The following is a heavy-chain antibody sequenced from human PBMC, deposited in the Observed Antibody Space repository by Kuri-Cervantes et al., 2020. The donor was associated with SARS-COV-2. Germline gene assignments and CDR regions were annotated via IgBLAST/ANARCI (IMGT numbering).Heavy chain of an antibody. V-gene: IGHV4-34*01. CDR1: GESFLGYY. CDR3: ARVFTASFDF. CDR2: INHSGST. Sequence: SQTLSLTCAVYGESFLGYYWSWVRQPPGKGLEWIGDINHSGSTNYTPSLKSRVTISLDTSTNQFSLKLSSVTAADTAVYYCARVFTASFDFWGQGTLVTVSS. J-gene: IGHJ4*02.